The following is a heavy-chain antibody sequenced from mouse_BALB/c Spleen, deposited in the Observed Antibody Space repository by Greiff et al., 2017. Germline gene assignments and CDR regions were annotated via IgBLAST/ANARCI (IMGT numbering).Heavy chain of an antibody. CDR2: IYWDDDK. Sequence: QVTLKVSGPGILQPSQTLSLTCSFSGFSLSTSGMGVSWIRQPSGKGLEWLAHIYWDDDKRYNPSLKSRLTISKDTSSNQVFLKITSVDTADTATYYCARTDGYYVDYYAMDYWGQGTSVTVSS. CDR1: GFSLSTSGMG. J-gene: IGHJ4*01. V-gene: IGHV8-12*01. D-gene: IGHD2-3*01. CDR3: ARTDGYYVDYYAMDY.